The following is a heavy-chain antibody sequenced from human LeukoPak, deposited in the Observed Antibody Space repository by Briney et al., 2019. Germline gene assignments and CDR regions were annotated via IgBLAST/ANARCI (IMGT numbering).Heavy chain of an antibody. CDR3: LRGSNGWSGMDV. CDR1: GFTFSNYW. CDR2: LNGDGDCT. J-gene: IGHJ6*02. V-gene: IGHV3-74*01. Sequence: PGGSLRLSCAVSGFTFSNYWMYWVRQGPGKGLVWVSRLNGDGDCTNYEDSVKGRFTISRDNAKNTLYLQINTLRAEDTTVYYCLRGSNGWSGMDVWGQGTTVTVSS. D-gene: IGHD6-19*01.